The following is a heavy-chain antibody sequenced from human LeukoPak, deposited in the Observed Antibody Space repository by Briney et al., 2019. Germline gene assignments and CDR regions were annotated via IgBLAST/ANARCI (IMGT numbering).Heavy chain of an antibody. Sequence: GGSLRLSCAASGFTFSSYGMHWVRQAPGKGLDWVAVISNDGSKKYSADSVKGRFTISRDNSKNTLSLQVSGLRTEDTAVYYCAKDRYSYAFEYSDSWGQGTLVTVSS. D-gene: IGHD5-18*01. CDR1: GFTFSSYG. CDR2: ISNDGSKK. CDR3: AKDRYSYAFEYSDS. V-gene: IGHV3-30*18. J-gene: IGHJ4*02.